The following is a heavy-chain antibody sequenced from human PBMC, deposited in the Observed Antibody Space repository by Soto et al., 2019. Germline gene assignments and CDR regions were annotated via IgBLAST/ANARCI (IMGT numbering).Heavy chain of an antibody. CDR1: GFTFSSYA. CDR3: ARDVSGGYSGLIDY. J-gene: IGHJ4*02. Sequence: PGGSLRLSCAASGFTFSSYAMHWVRQAPGKGLEWVAVISYDGSNKYYADSVKGRFTISRDNSKNTLYLQMNSLRAEDTAVYYCARDVSGGYSGLIDYWGQGTLVTVSS. CDR2: ISYDGSNK. D-gene: IGHD3-22*01. V-gene: IGHV3-30-3*01.